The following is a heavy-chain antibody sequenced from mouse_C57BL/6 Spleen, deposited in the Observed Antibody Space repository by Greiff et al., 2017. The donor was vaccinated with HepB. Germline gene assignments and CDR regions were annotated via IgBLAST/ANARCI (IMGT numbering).Heavy chain of an antibody. CDR1: GYTFTSYW. J-gene: IGHJ2*01. Sequence: QVQLQQPGAELVKPGASVKLSCKASGYTFTSYWMHWVKQRPGQGLEWIGMIHPNSGSTNYNEKFKSKATLTVDKSSSTAYMQLSSLTSEDSAVYYCARRSLYDGYYDYWGQGTTLTVSS. CDR3: ARRSLYDGYYDY. V-gene: IGHV1-64*01. CDR2: IHPNSGST. D-gene: IGHD2-3*01.